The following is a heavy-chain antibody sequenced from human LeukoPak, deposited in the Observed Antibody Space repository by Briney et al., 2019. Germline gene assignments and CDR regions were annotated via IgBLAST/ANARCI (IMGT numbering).Heavy chain of an antibody. J-gene: IGHJ5*02. CDR3: TRDLSAHCSSTSCYNWFDP. CDR1: GFTLGDYA. V-gene: IGHV3-49*04. D-gene: IGHD2-2*01. Sequence: PGGSLRLSCTASGFTLGDYAMNWVRQAPGKGLEWVGFIRSKAYGGTTEYAASVKGRFTISRDDSKSIAYLQMNSLKTEDTAVYYCTRDLSAHCSSTSCYNWFDPWGQGTLVTVSS. CDR2: IRSKAYGGTT.